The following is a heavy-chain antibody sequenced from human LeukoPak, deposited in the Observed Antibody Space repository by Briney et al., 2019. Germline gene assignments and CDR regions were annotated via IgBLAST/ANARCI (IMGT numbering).Heavy chain of an antibody. V-gene: IGHV3-23*01. D-gene: IGHD3-22*01. CDR1: GFTFSSYG. CDR3: AKDRAYYYDMDSFRPFDY. CDR2: ISGSGGST. J-gene: IGHJ4*02. Sequence: GGSLRLSCAASGFTFSSYGMNWVRQAPGKGLEWVSAISGSGGSTSYADSVKGRFTISRDNSKNTLYLQMNSLRAEDTAVYYCAKDRAYYYDMDSFRPFDYWGQGTLVTVSS.